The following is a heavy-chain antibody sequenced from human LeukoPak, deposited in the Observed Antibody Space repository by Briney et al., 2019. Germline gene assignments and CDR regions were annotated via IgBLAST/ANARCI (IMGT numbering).Heavy chain of an antibody. D-gene: IGHD3-9*01. Sequence: GGSLTLPCAASGFTFHSYWMSWVRQAPGKGLEWVAYIKQFGREKSHVASVKGRFTIPEDNAKNSLYLQMNSLSAEYTAVYYCARTRADILTVYPYFDYWGQGTLVTVSS. CDR3: ARTRADILTVYPYFDY. V-gene: IGHV3-7*01. CDR1: GFTFHSYW. CDR2: IKQFGREK. J-gene: IGHJ4*02.